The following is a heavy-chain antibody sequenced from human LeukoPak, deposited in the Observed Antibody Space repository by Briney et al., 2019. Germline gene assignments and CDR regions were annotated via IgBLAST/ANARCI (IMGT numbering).Heavy chain of an antibody. CDR2: ISGSGGST. Sequence: GGSLRLSCAASGFTFSSYAMSWVRQAPGKGLERVSAISGSGGSTYYADSVKGRFTISRDNSKNTLYLQMNSLRAEDTAVYYCAKGMVRGGYYYYGMDVWGQGTTVTVSS. J-gene: IGHJ6*02. V-gene: IGHV3-23*01. CDR3: AKGMVRGGYYYYGMDV. D-gene: IGHD3-10*01. CDR1: GFTFSSYA.